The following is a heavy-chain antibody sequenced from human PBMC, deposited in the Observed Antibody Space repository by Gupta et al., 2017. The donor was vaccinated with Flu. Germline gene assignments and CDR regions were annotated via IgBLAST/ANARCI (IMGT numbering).Heavy chain of an antibody. CDR2: ITGRGSTT. Sequence: YVMSWVRLAPGKGLEWISAITGRGSTTDYADSVKGRFTISRDNSKNTLYLQMNSLRVEDTAVYYCAKDKGVGEQWLVPIDSWGQGTPVTVSS. D-gene: IGHD6-19*01. J-gene: IGHJ4*02. V-gene: IGHV3-23*01. CDR3: AKDKGVGEQWLVPIDS. CDR1: YV.